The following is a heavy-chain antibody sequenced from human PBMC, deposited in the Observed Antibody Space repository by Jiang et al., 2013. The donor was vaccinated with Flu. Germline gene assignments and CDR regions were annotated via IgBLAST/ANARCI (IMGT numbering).Heavy chain of an antibody. CDR1: GYTFTGYY. D-gene: IGHD1-26*01. Sequence: SGAEVKKPGASVKVSCKASGYTFTGYYMHWVRQAPGQGLEWMGWINPNSGGTNYAQKFQGWVTMTRDTSISTAYMELSRLRSDDTAVYYCARGRPVGATELSWYFDLWGLAPWSLSPQ. CDR2: INPNSGGT. J-gene: IGHJ2*01. CDR3: ARGRPVGATELSWYFDL. V-gene: IGHV1-2*04.